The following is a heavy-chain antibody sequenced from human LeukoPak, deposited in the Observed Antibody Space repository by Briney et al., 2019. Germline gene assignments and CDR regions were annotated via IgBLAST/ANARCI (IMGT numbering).Heavy chain of an antibody. CDR2: IIPIFGTA. CDR3: ARGRRGSYSDSFDI. J-gene: IGHJ3*02. CDR1: GGTFSSYA. D-gene: IGHD1-26*01. V-gene: IGHV1-69*05. Sequence: SVKVSCKASGGTFSSYAISWVRQAPGQGLEWMGGIIPIFGTANYAQKFQGRVTITTDESTSTAYMELSSLRSEDTAVYYCARGRRGSYSDSFDIWGQGTMVTVSS.